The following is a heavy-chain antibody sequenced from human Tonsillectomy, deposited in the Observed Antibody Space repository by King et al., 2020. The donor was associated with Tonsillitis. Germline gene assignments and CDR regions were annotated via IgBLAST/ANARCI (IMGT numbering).Heavy chain of an antibody. D-gene: IGHD5-18*01. CDR2: INPSDGST. Sequence: QLVQSGAEVKKPGASVKVSCKASGYTFTSYYMHWVRQAPGLGLEWMGIINPSDGSTSYAQKIQGRVAMTRDTSTSTVYMELSSLRSEDTAVYYCARADGHSYGLVGDYWGQGTLVTVSS. CDR1: GYTFTSYY. CDR3: ARADGHSYGLVGDY. J-gene: IGHJ4*02. V-gene: IGHV1-46*01.